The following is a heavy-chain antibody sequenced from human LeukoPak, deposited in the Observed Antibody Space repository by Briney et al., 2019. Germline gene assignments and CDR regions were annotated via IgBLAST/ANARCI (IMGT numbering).Heavy chain of an antibody. Sequence: SETLSLTCTVPGDSISSYYWSWIRQPAGKGLEWIGRVYVTGSTNLNPALQSRVTMSVDTSKNQFSLKLTSVTAADTARYYCSRGRQWPVDPWGQGTLVTVSS. CDR3: SRGRQWPVDP. D-gene: IGHD6-19*01. CDR1: GDSISSYY. V-gene: IGHV4-4*07. J-gene: IGHJ5*02. CDR2: VYVTGST.